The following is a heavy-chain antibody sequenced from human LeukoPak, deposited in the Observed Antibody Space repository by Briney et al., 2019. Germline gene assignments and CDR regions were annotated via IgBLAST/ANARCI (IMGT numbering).Heavy chain of an antibody. CDR1: GGTFSSYA. CDR2: IIPIFGLA. Sequence: SVKVSRKASGGTFSSYAISWVRQAPGQGLEWMGRIIPIFGLANYAQKFQGRVTITADKSTSTAYMELSSLRSEDTAVYYCAINLRDGGDYFDYWGQGTLVTVSS. V-gene: IGHV1-69*04. J-gene: IGHJ4*02. D-gene: IGHD5-24*01. CDR3: AINLRDGGDYFDY.